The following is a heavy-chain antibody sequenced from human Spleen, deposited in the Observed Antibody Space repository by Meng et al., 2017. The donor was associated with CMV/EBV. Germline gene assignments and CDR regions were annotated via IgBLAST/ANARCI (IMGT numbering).Heavy chain of an antibody. CDR3: AKLLVRGAVAGTGGASMDV. CDR1: AFTFSSYG. J-gene: IGHJ6*02. CDR2: IRYDGSNK. D-gene: IGHD6-13*01. Sequence: GGSLRLSCAASAFTFSSYGMHWVRQAPGKGLEWVAFIRYDGSNKYYADSVKGRFTISRDNSKNTLYLQMNSLRAEDTAVYYCAKLLVRGAVAGTGGASMDVWGQGTTVTVSS. V-gene: IGHV3-30*02.